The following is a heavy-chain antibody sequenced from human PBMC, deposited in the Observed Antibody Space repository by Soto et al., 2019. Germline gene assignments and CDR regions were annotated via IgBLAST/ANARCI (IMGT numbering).Heavy chain of an antibody. CDR2: ISSSSFSI. Sequence: GGSLRLSCAASGFTFSRYIMNWVRQAPGKGLEWVSSISSSSFSINYADSVKGRFSISRDNAQNSLHLQMNNLRAEDTAVYYCARNESSNIYGMDVWGQGTTVTVSS. V-gene: IGHV3-21*01. D-gene: IGHD6-6*01. J-gene: IGHJ6*02. CDR1: GFTFSRYI. CDR3: ARNESSNIYGMDV.